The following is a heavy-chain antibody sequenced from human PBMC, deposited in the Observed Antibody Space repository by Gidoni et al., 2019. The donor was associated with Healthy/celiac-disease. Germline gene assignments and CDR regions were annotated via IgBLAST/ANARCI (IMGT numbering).Heavy chain of an antibody. CDR1: GFTFSSYG. V-gene: IGHV3-33*01. J-gene: IGHJ4*02. CDR2: IWYDGSNK. CDR3: ARDSPDSSGYLGY. Sequence: QVQLVESGGGVVQPGRSLRLSCAASGFTFSSYGMHWVRQAPGKGLEWVAVIWYDGSNKYYADSVKGRFTISRDNSKNTLYLQMNSLRAEDTAVYYCARDSPDSSGYLGYWGQGTLVTVSS. D-gene: IGHD3-22*01.